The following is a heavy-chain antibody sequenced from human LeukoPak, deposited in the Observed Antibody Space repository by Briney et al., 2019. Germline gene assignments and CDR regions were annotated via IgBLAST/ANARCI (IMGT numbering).Heavy chain of an antibody. J-gene: IGHJ4*02. CDR1: GYTFSNYG. D-gene: IGHD3-10*01. Sequence: ASVKVSCKASGYTFSNYGITWVRQAPGQGLEWMGTISGHNGDVNYAPKFQGRVTMTTGTSTTTAYMELRSLRFDDTAVYYCARYNSLLRGVTTSDYWGQGTLVTVSS. CDR3: ARYNSLLRGVTTSDY. V-gene: IGHV1-18*01. CDR2: ISGHNGDV.